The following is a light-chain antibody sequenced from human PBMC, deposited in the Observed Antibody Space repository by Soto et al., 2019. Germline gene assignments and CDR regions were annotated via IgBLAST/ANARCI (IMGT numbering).Light chain of an antibody. CDR3: QQYNSYST. CDR1: QSISSW. J-gene: IGKJ5*01. Sequence: DIQMTQSPSTLSASVGDRVTITCRASQSISSWLAWYQQKPGKAPKHLIYKASSLESGVPSRFRGSGSGTEFTLTISSLQPDDFATYYCQQYNSYSTFGQGTRLEN. CDR2: KAS. V-gene: IGKV1-5*03.